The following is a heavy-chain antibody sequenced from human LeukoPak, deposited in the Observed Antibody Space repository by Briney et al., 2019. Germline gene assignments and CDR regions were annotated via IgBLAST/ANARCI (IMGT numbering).Heavy chain of an antibody. Sequence: GGSLRLSCAASGFTFSSYAMSWVRQAPEKGLEWVSTISGSGGGTYYADSVKGRFTISRDDSKNTLYLQMNSLRAEDTAVYYCARTSHLKDSRHLYFDYWGQGTLVTVSS. CDR2: ISGSGGGT. CDR3: ARTSHLKDSRHLYFDY. D-gene: IGHD1-7*01. J-gene: IGHJ4*02. V-gene: IGHV3-23*01. CDR1: GFTFSSYA.